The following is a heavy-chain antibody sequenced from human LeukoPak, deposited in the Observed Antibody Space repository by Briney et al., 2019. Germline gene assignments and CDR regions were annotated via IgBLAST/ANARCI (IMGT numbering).Heavy chain of an antibody. J-gene: IGHJ4*02. V-gene: IGHV4-34*01. CDR2: INHSGST. CDR1: GGSFSPYY. Sequence: ETLSLTCAVSGGSFSPYYWSWIRQPPGKGLEWIGEINHSGSTKYNPSLKSGDTILVDTSKNQFSLGLGSVTAADTAVYYCARGGFYCGGDCYVDYWGQGTLVTVSS. CDR3: ARGGFYCGGDCYVDY. D-gene: IGHD2-21*02.